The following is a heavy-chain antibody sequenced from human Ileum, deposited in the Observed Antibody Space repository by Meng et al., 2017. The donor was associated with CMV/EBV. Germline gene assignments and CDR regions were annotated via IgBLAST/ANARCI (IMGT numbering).Heavy chain of an antibody. CDR2: IRYDGSNK. V-gene: IGHV3-30*02. CDR3: AKDITIFDTMHNYGMDV. D-gene: IGHD3-3*01. J-gene: IGHJ6*02. Sequence: GESLKISCAASGFTFSSYGMHWVRQATGKGLEWVAFIRYDGSNKYYADSVKGRFTISRDNSKNTLYLQMNSLRAKDTAVYYCAKDITIFDTMHNYGMDVWGQGTTVTVSS. CDR1: GFTFSSYG.